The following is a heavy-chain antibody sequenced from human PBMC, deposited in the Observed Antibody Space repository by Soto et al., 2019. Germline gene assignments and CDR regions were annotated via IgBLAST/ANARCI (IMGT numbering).Heavy chain of an antibody. Sequence: PGGSLILSCAASGFTFSSYGMHWVRQAPGKGLEWVAVISYDGSNKYYADSVKGRFTISRDNSKNTLYLQMNSLRAEDTAVYYCAKDQYGYSRLAPFDYWGQGTLVTVSS. D-gene: IGHD5-18*01. CDR3: AKDQYGYSRLAPFDY. J-gene: IGHJ4*02. CDR1: GFTFSSYG. CDR2: ISYDGSNK. V-gene: IGHV3-30*18.